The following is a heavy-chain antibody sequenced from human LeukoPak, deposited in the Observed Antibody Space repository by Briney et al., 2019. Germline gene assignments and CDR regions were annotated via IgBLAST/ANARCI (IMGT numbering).Heavy chain of an antibody. D-gene: IGHD6-19*01. CDR1: GFTFTYYS. J-gene: IGHJ5*02. CDR3: AKDPYSSGPYNWFDP. CDR2: ISSGGSHI. V-gene: IGHV3-21*04. Sequence: GGSLRLSCAASGFTFTYYSMNWVRQAPGEGLEWVSSISSGGSHIYYADSVKGRFTISRDNTENSLYLQMNSLRAEDTAVYYCAKDPYSSGPYNWFDPWGQGTLVTVSS.